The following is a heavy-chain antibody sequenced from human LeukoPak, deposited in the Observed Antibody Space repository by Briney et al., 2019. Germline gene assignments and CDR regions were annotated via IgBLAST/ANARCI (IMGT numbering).Heavy chain of an antibody. V-gene: IGHV4-39*01. J-gene: IGHJ4*02. Sequence: SETLSLTCTVYGGSIRSSSEAWGWVSQPRGKGLEWIERMYYSGSTYYNPSLKRRLTISVDPSKNQFSLKLSSVTAADTAVYYCARHVSYPTLDYWGQGTLLTVSS. CDR2: MYYSGST. CDR1: GGSIRSSSEA. CDR3: ARHVSYPTLDY.